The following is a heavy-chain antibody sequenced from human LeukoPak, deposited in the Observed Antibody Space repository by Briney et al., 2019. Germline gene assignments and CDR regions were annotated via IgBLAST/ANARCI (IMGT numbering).Heavy chain of an antibody. CDR1: GGSISSYY. V-gene: IGHV4-59*12. Sequence: SETLSLTCTVSGGSISSYYWSWIRQPPGKGLEWIGYIYNSGSTNYNPSLKSRVTMSVDTSKNQFSLRLSSVTAADTAVYYCARGLGFWSGPEYWGHGTLVTVSS. J-gene: IGHJ4*01. CDR2: IYNSGST. D-gene: IGHD3-3*01. CDR3: ARGLGFWSGPEY.